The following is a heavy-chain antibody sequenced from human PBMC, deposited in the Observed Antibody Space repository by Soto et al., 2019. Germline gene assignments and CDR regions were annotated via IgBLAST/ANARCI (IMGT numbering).Heavy chain of an antibody. V-gene: IGHV3-64D*06. CDR1: GFTFSSYA. Sequence: PGGSLRLSCSASGFTFSSYAMHWVRQAPGKGLEYVSAISSNGGSTYYADSVKGRFTISRDNSKNTLYLQMSGLRAEDTAVYYCVKEGDFWSGSPSYYGMDVWGQGTTVTVSS. D-gene: IGHD3-3*01. CDR3: VKEGDFWSGSPSYYGMDV. CDR2: ISSNGGST. J-gene: IGHJ6*02.